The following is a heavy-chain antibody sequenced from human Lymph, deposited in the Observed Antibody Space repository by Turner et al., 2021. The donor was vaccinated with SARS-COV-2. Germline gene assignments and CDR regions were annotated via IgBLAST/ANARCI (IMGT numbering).Heavy chain of an antibody. D-gene: IGHD6-19*01. CDR1: GFAFSTAW. J-gene: IGHJ4*02. CDR2: IKRKTDGGTT. CDR3: TTDKLRGHYSSGWYKWEGGFDY. V-gene: IGHV3-15*02. Sequence: EVQLVEYGGAMVEPGESLRLSCAASGFAFSTAWMGWVRQAPGKGLEWVGRIKRKTDGGTTDYAASVKGRFTISRDDEKNLLFLQMNSQNTEDTAVYYCTTDKLRGHYSSGWYKWEGGFDYWGQGTLVTVSS.